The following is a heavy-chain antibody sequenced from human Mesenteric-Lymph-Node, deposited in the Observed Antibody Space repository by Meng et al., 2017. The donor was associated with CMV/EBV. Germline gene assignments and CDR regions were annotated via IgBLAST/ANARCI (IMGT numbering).Heavy chain of an antibody. CDR3: ARSYDFWSGFSN. Sequence: GESLKISCAASGFTFSNYGMHWVRQAPGKGLEWVATFSGGLDTTYHADSVKGRFTISRDNAKNTLYLQMNSLRAEDTAVYYCARSYDFWSGFSNWGQGTLVTVSS. CDR1: GFTFSNYG. J-gene: IGHJ4*02. CDR2: FSGGLDTT. V-gene: IGHV3-NL1*01. D-gene: IGHD3-3*01.